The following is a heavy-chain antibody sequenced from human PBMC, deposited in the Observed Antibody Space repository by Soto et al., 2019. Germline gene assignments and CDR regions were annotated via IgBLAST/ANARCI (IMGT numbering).Heavy chain of an antibody. D-gene: IGHD1-26*01. V-gene: IGHV5-51*01. CDR1: GDSFTSYW. Sequence: XESLKISWQSSGDSFTSYWIGLVLQMPGKGLEWMGIIYPGDSDTRYSPSFQGQVTISADKSISTAYLQWSSLKASDTAMYYCELKRGSQIDYWGQGTLVTVSS. CDR2: IYPGDSDT. CDR3: ELKRGSQIDY. J-gene: IGHJ4*02.